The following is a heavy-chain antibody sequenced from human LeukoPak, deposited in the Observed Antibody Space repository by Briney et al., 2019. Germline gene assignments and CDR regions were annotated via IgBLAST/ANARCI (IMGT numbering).Heavy chain of an antibody. CDR1: GFTFSSYS. Sequence: GGSLRLSCAASGFTFSSYSMNWGRQAPGKGLEGVSYISSSSSTIYYADSVKGRFTISRDNAKNSLYLQMNSLRAEDTAVYYCARVSMIVVVIFDYWGQGTLVTVSS. D-gene: IGHD3-22*01. V-gene: IGHV3-48*01. J-gene: IGHJ4*02. CDR2: ISSSSSTI. CDR3: ARVSMIVVVIFDY.